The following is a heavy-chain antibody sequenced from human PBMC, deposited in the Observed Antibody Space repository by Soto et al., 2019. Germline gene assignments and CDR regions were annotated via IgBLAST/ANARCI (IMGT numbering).Heavy chain of an antibody. D-gene: IGHD2-2*01. CDR1: GDSVSSRSYF. J-gene: IGHJ4*02. CDR2: IYYSGSV. Sequence: QVQLQESRPGLVKPSETLSLTCSVSGDSVSSRSYFWSWIRQPPGKGLERIGYIYYSGSVNYNPSLKRRVTLSVDTSKNQFSLKLSSVTAADTAVYSCARAPVEAPAGAYGGQGTLVTVSS. CDR3: ARAPVEAPAGAY. V-gene: IGHV4-61*01.